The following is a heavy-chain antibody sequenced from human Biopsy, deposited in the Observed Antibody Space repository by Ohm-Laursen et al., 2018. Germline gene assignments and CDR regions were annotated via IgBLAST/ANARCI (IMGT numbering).Heavy chain of an antibody. CDR3: ARERDP. Sequence: ASVKVSCKASGYTFTDYFVHWVRQAPGQGLEWMGWIDTINGGTRSAQKFQGWVTMTRDTSISTAYMELSRLTSDDTAVYYCARERDPWGQGTLVTVSS. CDR1: GYTFTDYF. CDR2: IDTINGGT. V-gene: IGHV1-2*04. J-gene: IGHJ5*02.